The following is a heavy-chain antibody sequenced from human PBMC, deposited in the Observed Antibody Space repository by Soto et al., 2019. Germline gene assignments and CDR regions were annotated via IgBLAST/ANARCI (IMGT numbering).Heavy chain of an antibody. CDR3: ARSRNGAVPDSINF. J-gene: IGHJ4*02. CDR2: ISRDGSSK. CDR1: GFTFSRYA. D-gene: IGHD2-8*01. V-gene: IGHV3-30-3*01. Sequence: GGSLRLSCAASGFTFSRYAMHWVRQAPGEGLEWVAVISRDGSSKYYGDSGKGRFTVSRDNSNNTLYLSMTSLRPDDTAVFYCARSRNGAVPDSINFWGQGTLVTVSS.